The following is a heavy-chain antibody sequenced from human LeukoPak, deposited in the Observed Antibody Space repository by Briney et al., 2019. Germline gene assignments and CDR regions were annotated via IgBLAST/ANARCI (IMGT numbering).Heavy chain of an antibody. CDR3: ARDTLGEGEDANYAVYYFDY. CDR2: INSDGSST. D-gene: IGHD4/OR15-4a*01. V-gene: IGHV3-74*01. Sequence: GGSLRLSCAASGFTFSSYWMHWVRQAPGKGLVWVSRINSDGSSTSYADSVKGRFTISRDNAKNTLYLQMNSLRAEDTAVYYCARDTLGEGEDANYAVYYFDYWGQGTVVTVSS. CDR1: GFTFSSYW. J-gene: IGHJ4*02.